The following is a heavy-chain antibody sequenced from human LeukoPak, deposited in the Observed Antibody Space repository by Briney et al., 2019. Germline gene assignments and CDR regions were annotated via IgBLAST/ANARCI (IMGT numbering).Heavy chain of an antibody. CDR2: ISSSSSYI. CDR3: ARGGGSSTSKNWFDP. CDR1: GFTFSSYS. V-gene: IGHV3-21*01. J-gene: IGHJ5*02. D-gene: IGHD3-16*01. Sequence: GGSLRLSCAASGFTFSSYSMNWIRQAPGKGLELVSSISSSSSYIYYADSVKGRFTISRDNAKNSLYLQMNSLRAEDTAVYYCARGGGSSTSKNWFDPWGQGTLVTVSS.